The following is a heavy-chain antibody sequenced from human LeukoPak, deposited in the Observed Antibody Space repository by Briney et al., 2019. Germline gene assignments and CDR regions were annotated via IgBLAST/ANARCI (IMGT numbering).Heavy chain of an antibody. CDR3: ASSSSSSPYRSYMDV. Sequence: PGGSLRLSCAASGFTFSNYWMNWVRQAPGKGLEWVANINQDGSEKYYMDSMKGRFTISRDNSKNSLYLQMNSLRAEDTAVYYCASSSSSSPYRSYMDVWGKGTTVTVSS. CDR2: INQDGSEK. D-gene: IGHD6-6*01. J-gene: IGHJ6*03. V-gene: IGHV3-7*01. CDR1: GFTFSNYW.